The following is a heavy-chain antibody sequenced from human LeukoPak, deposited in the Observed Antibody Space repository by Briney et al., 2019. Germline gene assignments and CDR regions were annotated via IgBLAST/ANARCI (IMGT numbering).Heavy chain of an antibody. J-gene: IGHJ4*02. D-gene: IGHD3-10*01. V-gene: IGHV4-59*01. Sequence: PSETLSLTCTVSAASISSYYWSWIRQPPGKGLEWIGYIYYSGSTNYNPSLKSRVTISVDTSKNQFSLKLSSVTAADTAVYYCAKASGSYFSATPFDYWGQGTLVTVSS. CDR1: AASISSYY. CDR2: IYYSGST. CDR3: AKASGSYFSATPFDY.